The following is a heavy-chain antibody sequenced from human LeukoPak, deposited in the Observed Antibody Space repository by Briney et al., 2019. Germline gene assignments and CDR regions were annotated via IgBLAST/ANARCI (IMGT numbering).Heavy chain of an antibody. J-gene: IGHJ4*02. CDR3: AAAGDY. V-gene: IGHV3-48*02. CDR1: GFTFGSYT. Sequence: GGSLRLSCAVSGFTFGSYTMNWVRQAPGKGLEWVSHISSTSTTYYADSVKGRFTTSRDNAKNLLYLQMNSLRDEDTAVYYCAAAGDYRGQGTLVTVSS. D-gene: IGHD3-10*01. CDR2: ISSTSTT.